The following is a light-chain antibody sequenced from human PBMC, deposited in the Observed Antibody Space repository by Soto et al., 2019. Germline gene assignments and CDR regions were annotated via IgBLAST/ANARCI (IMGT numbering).Light chain of an antibody. CDR3: QQYGSSPPYT. Sequence: EIVLTQSPGTLSLSPGERATLSCRASQSVSSSYLAWSQQKPGQAPRLLIYGASSRATGIPDRFSVSGSGTDFTLTIVRLEPEDFAVYSCQQYGSSPPYTFGQGTKQEIK. J-gene: IGKJ2*01. CDR2: GAS. V-gene: IGKV3-20*01. CDR1: QSVSSSY.